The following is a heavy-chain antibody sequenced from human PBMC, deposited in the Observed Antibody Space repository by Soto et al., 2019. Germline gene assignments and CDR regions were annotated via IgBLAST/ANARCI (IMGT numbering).Heavy chain of an antibody. D-gene: IGHD6-13*01. J-gene: IGHJ4*02. Sequence: GGSLRLSCATSGFIFSSRWMSWVRQAPGKGLEWVSAVSGSGGSTYYADSVKGRFTISRDNSKNTLYLQMNSLRAEDTAVYYCARRGPGTYFDYWGQGTLVTVSS. CDR3: ARRGPGTYFDY. CDR2: VSGSGGST. V-gene: IGHV3-23*01. CDR1: GFIFSSRW.